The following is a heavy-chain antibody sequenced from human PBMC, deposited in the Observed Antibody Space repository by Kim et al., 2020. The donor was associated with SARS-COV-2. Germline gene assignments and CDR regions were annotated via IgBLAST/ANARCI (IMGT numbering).Heavy chain of an antibody. CDR1: GFSFSNYD. J-gene: IGHJ5*01. V-gene: IGHV3-30-3*01. D-gene: IGHD1-1*01. CDR3: VRPGGPGTPWSWIDS. Sequence: GGSLRLFCAASGFSFSNYDIHWVRQAPDKGLEWVAFIPPDVTNKNYADSVRGRFTISRDKSENTVSLQMNSLRTEDTAVYYCVRPGGPGTPWSWIDSWG. CDR2: IPPDVTNK.